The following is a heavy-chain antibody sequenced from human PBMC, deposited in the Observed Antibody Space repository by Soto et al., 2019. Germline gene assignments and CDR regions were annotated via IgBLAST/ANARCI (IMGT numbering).Heavy chain of an antibody. CDR1: GFTFSSYS. CDR2: ISSSSSTI. V-gene: IGHV3-48*01. CDR3: ARDPSTCSSTSCYGPHGY. Sequence: GGSLRLSCAASGFTFSSYSMNWVRQAPGKGLEWVSYISSSSSTIYYADSVKGRFTISRDNAKNSLYLQMNSLRAEDTAVYYCARDPSTCSSTSCYGPHGYWGQGTLVTVSS. D-gene: IGHD2-2*01. J-gene: IGHJ4*02.